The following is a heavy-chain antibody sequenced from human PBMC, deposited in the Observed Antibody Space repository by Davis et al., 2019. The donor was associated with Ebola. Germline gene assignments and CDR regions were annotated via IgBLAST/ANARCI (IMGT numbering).Heavy chain of an antibody. D-gene: IGHD6-13*01. CDR1: GGSISSYY. CDR3: ARAWSIAAAVDY. J-gene: IGHJ4*02. CDR2: IYYSGST. V-gene: IGHV4-59*01. Sequence: GSLRLSCTVSGGSISSYYWSWIRQPPGKGLEWIGYIYYSGSTNYNPSLKSRVTISVDTSKNQFSLKLSSVTAADTAVYYCARAWSIAAAVDYWGQGTLVTVSS.